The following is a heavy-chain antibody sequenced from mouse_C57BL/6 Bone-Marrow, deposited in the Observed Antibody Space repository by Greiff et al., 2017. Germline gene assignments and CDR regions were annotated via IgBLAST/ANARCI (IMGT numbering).Heavy chain of an antibody. CDR3: ACITYFDY. CDR1: GFTFSSYG. V-gene: IGHV5-6*02. D-gene: IGHD1-2*01. CDR2: ISSGGSYT. J-gene: IGHJ2*01. Sequence: DVMLVESGGDLVKPGGSLKLSCAASGFTFSSYGMSWVRQTPDKRLEWVATISSGGSYTYYPDSVKGRFTISRDNAKNTLYLQMSSLKSEDTAMYYCACITYFDYWGQGTTLTVSS.